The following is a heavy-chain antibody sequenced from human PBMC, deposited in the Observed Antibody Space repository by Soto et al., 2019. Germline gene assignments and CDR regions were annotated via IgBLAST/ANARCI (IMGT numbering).Heavy chain of an antibody. Sequence: SETLSLTCAVYGGSFSGYYWSWIRQPPGKGLEWIGEINHSGSTNYNPSLKSRVTISVDTSKNQFSLKLSSVTAADTAVYYCARTRYYYDSSAPDEYWGQGTLVTVSS. CDR2: INHSGST. J-gene: IGHJ4*02. CDR3: ARTRYYYDSSAPDEY. V-gene: IGHV4-34*01. CDR1: GGSFSGYY. D-gene: IGHD3-22*01.